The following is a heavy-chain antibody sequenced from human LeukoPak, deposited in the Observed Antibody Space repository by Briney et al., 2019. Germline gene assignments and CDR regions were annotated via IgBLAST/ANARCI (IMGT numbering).Heavy chain of an antibody. V-gene: IGHV3-11*06. CDR1: GFTFSDYY. J-gene: IGHJ4*02. Sequence: GGSLRLSCAASGFTFSDYYMSWIRQAPGKGLEWVSSISSSSSYIYYADSVKGRFTISRDNAKNSLYLQMNSLRAEDTAVYHCARELTPKWALEGYYFDYWGQGTLVTVSS. CDR3: ARELTPKWALEGYYFDY. CDR2: ISSSSSYI. D-gene: IGHD1-26*01.